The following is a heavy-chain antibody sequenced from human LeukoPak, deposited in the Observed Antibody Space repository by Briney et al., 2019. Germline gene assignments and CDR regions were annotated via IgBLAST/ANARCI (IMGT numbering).Heavy chain of an antibody. J-gene: IGHJ4*02. CDR1: GFTFSSYW. D-gene: IGHD2-2*02. V-gene: IGHV3-7*01. Sequence: GGSLRLSCAASGFTFSSYWMSWVRQAPGKGLEWVANIKQDGSEKYYVDSVKGRFTISRDNAKNSLYLQMNSLRAEDTAVYYCARDYCSSTSCYTDYWGQGTLVTVSS. CDR2: IKQDGSEK. CDR3: ARDYCSSTSCYTDY.